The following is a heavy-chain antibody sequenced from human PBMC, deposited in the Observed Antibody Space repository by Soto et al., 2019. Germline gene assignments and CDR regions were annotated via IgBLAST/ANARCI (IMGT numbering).Heavy chain of an antibody. Sequence: GGSLRLSCAASGFTFSDYYMSWIRQAPGKGLEWVSYISSSGSTIYYADSVKGRFTISRDNAKNSLYLQMNSLRAEDTAVYYCARDSPTEEEFGVVISYYYMDVWGKGTTVTVSS. CDR3: ARDSPTEEEFGVVISYYYMDV. D-gene: IGHD3-3*01. CDR1: GFTFSDYY. V-gene: IGHV3-11*01. CDR2: ISSSGSTI. J-gene: IGHJ6*03.